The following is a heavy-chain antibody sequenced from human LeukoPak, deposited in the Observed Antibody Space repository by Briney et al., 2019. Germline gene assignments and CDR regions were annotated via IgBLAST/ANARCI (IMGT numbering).Heavy chain of an antibody. CDR3: ARHRTIGWLDDAFDF. D-gene: IGHD6-19*01. CDR1: GYTFTTYW. V-gene: IGHV5-51*01. J-gene: IGHJ3*01. CDR2: IYPGDSDT. Sequence: GESLKISCKGSGYTFTTYWIGWVRQMPGKGLEWMGIIYPGDSDTRYSPSFQGQVTISADKSISTAYLQWSSLKASDIAMYYCARHRTIGWLDDAFDFWGKGTMVTASS.